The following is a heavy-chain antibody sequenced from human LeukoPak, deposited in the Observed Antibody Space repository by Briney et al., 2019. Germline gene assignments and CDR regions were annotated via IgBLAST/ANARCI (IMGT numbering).Heavy chain of an antibody. CDR1: GFTFSSYS. J-gene: IGHJ4*02. D-gene: IGHD3-9*01. V-gene: IGHV3-21*01. CDR3: ARDLRRFDWLLCYFDY. Sequence: PGGSLRLSCAASGFTFSSYSMNWVRQAPGKGLEWVSSISSSSSYIYYADSVKGRFTISRDNAKNSLYLQMNSLRAEDTAVYYCARDLRRFDWLLCYFDYWGQGTLVTVSS. CDR2: ISSSSSYI.